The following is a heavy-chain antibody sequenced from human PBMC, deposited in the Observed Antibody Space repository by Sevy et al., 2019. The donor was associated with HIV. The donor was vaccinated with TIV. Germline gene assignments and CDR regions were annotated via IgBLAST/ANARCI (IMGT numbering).Heavy chain of an antibody. V-gene: IGHV3-30*18. D-gene: IGHD3-9*01. CDR3: AKDFTGFYGMDV. J-gene: IGHJ6*02. CDR2: ISYDGINK. CDR1: GLSVTNNG. Sequence: GGSLRLSCEVSGLSVTNNGMHWVRQAPGKELEWVAVISYDGINKYYGDSVKGRFIISRDRSKNTLYLQMNILRIEDTAVYDCAKDFTGFYGMDVWGQGTTVTVSS.